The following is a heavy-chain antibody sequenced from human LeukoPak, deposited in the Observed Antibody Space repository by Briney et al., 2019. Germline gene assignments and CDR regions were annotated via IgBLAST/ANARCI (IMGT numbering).Heavy chain of an antibody. CDR3: ARDYGDCFDY. J-gene: IGHJ4*02. CDR2: ISSSGGST. D-gene: IGHD4-17*01. V-gene: IGHV3-23*01. Sequence: GGSLRLSCVSSGFSFSNYAMSWVRQAPGKGLEWVSSISSSGGSTHYADSVKGRFTISRDKTKNTLYLQMNSLRAEDTAVYYCARDYGDCFDYWGQGTLVTVSS. CDR1: GFSFSNYA.